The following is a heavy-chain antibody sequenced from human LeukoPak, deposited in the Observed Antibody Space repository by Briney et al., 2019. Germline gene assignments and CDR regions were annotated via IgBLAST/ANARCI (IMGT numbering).Heavy chain of an antibody. CDR3: AKDQDVAAAAYYFDH. D-gene: IGHD6-13*01. Sequence: GGSLRLSCAASGFTFSSYNMNWVRQAPGKGLEWVSYISSTSSTIYYADSVKGRFTISRDNAKNSLYLQMNSLRAEDTALYYCAKDQDVAAAAYYFDHWGPGTLVTVSS. V-gene: IGHV3-48*01. J-gene: IGHJ4*02. CDR1: GFTFSSYN. CDR2: ISSTSSTI.